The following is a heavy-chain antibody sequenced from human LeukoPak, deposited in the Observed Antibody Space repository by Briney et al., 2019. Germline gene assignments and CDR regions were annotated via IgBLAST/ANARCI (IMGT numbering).Heavy chain of an antibody. D-gene: IGHD3-3*01. CDR3: AKDGDFWSGYYIDY. CDR2: IRYDGSNK. J-gene: IGHJ4*02. Sequence: GGSLRLSCAASGFTFSSYGMHWVRRAPGKGLEWVAFIRYDGSNKYYADSVKGRFTISRDNSKNTLYLQMNSLRAEDTAVYYCAKDGDFWSGYYIDYWGQGTLVTASS. V-gene: IGHV3-30*02. CDR1: GFTFSSYG.